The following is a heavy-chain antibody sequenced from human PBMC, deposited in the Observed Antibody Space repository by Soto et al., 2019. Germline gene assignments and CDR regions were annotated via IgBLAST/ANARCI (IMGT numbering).Heavy chain of an antibody. D-gene: IGHD5-12*01. J-gene: IGHJ4*02. CDR3: AHRGGGVATIRGPFAY. V-gene: IGHV2-5*02. CDR2: IYWDDDK. CDR1: GFSLSTSGVG. Sequence: SGPTLVNPTQTLTLTCTFSGFSLSTSGVGVGWIRQPPGKALEWLALIYWDDDKRYSPSLKSRLTITKDTSKNQVVLTMTNMDPVDTATYYCAHRGGGVATIRGPFAYWGRGTRDPVSS.